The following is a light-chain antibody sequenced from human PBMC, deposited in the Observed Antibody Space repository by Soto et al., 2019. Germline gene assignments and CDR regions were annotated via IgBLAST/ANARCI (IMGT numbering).Light chain of an antibody. Sequence: EIVLTQSPGTLSLSPGERATLSCRASQSVSSSYLAWYQQKPGQAPRLLIYGASSRATGIPDRFSGSGSGTDFTLTISRLEPEDFAVYYCQQYCSSPWITFGQGTRLEIK. V-gene: IGKV3-20*01. CDR2: GAS. CDR3: QQYCSSPWIT. CDR1: QSVSSSY. J-gene: IGKJ5*01.